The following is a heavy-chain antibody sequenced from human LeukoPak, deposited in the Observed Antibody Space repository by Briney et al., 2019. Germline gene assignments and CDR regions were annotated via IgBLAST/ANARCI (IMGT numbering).Heavy chain of an antibody. D-gene: IGHD2-2*01. Sequence: GGSLRLSCAASGFTFNDYWMTWVRQAPGKGLEWVAHIKQDGSEKYYADSLKGRFTISRDNAKNSLFLRMNSLRAEDTAVYYCVRDCSSASLSSGCYYAMDVWGKGTTVTVSS. CDR3: VRDCSSASLSSGCYYAMDV. CDR2: IKQDGSEK. V-gene: IGHV3-7*03. CDR1: GFTFNDYW. J-gene: IGHJ6*04.